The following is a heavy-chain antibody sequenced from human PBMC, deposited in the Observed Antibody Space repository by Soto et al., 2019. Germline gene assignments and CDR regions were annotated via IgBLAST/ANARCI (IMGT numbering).Heavy chain of an antibody. V-gene: IGHV4-31*03. J-gene: IGHJ5*02. CDR2: IYHSGTT. CDR1: GASISTGGYY. Sequence: QVRLQESGPGLVKPSQTLSLTCIVSGASISTGGYYWSWIRQHPGKGLELIGYIYHSGTTYYNPSLESRFSISAASSKTLPPLTLPFGTPAATAIYFCARAPPPCWSDPWGKGPLVTVSS. CDR3: ARAPPPCWSDP.